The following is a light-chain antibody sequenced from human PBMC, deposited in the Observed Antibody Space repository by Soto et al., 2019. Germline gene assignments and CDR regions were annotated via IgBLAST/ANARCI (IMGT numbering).Light chain of an antibody. CDR1: QSVRSN. V-gene: IGKV3-15*01. CDR2: DAS. J-gene: IGKJ3*01. CDR3: QQYSDWPLT. Sequence: EIVMTQSPATLSVSPGERATLSCRASQSVRSNYLAWYQQKPGQAPRLLIYDASTRATGIPARFSGSGSGPEFTLTISTLQSEDLAVNFCQQYSDWPLTFGPGTKVDI.